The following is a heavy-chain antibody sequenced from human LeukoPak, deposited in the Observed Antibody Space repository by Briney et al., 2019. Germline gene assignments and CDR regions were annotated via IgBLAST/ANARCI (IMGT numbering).Heavy chain of an antibody. J-gene: IGHJ4*02. V-gene: IGHV3-23*01. D-gene: IGHD5-12*01. Sequence: GGSLRLSCAASGFTSTKYAMNWVRQAPGKGLEWVSVLIGSSGSTDYADSVKGRFTMSRDISKNTLFLQMNSLRAEDTAIYYCAKGAYDYIEIAYFVSWGQGTLVIVSS. CDR2: LIGSSGST. CDR3: AKGAYDYIEIAYFVS. CDR1: GFTSTKYA.